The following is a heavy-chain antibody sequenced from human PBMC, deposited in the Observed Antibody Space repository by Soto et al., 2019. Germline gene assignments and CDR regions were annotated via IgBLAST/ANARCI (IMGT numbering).Heavy chain of an antibody. CDR3: ASYSRTLYYYYYYGMDV. CDR1: GGSVSSGSYY. D-gene: IGHD4-4*01. CDR2: IYYSGST. J-gene: IGHJ6*02. Sequence: QVQLQESGPGLVKPSETLSLTCTVSGGSVSSGSYYWSWLRQPPGNGLEWIGYIYYSGSTNYNPSLNSRITISVDTANNQFSLKLSSVAAADTTVYYCASYSRTLYYYYYYGMDVWCQGTTVIVSS. V-gene: IGHV4-61*01.